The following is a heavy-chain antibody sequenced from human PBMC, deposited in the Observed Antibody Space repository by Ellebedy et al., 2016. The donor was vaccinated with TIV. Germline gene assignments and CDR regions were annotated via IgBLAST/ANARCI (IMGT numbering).Heavy chain of an antibody. CDR3: ASGLTGDYGAFDV. CDR1: GFTFSRCW. Sequence: PGGSLRLSCAASGFTFSRCWMSWVRQAPGKGLEWVANINEDGSEKNYVDSVKGRFTISRDNAKNLLSLHMNTLRAEDTAVYYCASGLTGDYGAFDVWGPGTMVTVSS. CDR2: INEDGSEK. J-gene: IGHJ3*01. D-gene: IGHD4-17*01. V-gene: IGHV3-7*03.